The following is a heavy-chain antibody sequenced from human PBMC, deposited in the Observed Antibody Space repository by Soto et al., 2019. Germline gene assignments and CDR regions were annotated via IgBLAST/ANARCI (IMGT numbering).Heavy chain of an antibody. D-gene: IGHD2-21*02. Sequence: QVQLVESGGGVVQPGRSLRLSCAASGFTFSSYTMHWVCQARGRGLEWVALIYYDGSQQYYADSVKGRFTISRDNSKKMMNLDMNSLRTEDTAVHYCTRGGGNQLGDCYDNWGQGTLVTVSS. J-gene: IGHJ4*02. CDR3: TRGGGNQLGDCYDN. CDR1: GFTFSSYT. V-gene: IGHV3-30*04. CDR2: IYYDGSQQ.